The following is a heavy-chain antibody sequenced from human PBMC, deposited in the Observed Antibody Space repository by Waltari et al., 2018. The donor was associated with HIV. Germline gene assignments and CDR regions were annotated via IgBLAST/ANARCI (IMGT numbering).Heavy chain of an antibody. J-gene: IGHJ1*01. Sequence: EVQLVESGGGLVKPGGSLRTSCAASGFTLSNAWMSWVRQAPGKGLEWVGRIKSKTDGGTTDYAAPVKGRFTISRDDSKNTLYLQMNSLKTEDTAVYYCTIRTIFGALQHWGQGTLVTVSS. V-gene: IGHV3-15*01. D-gene: IGHD3-3*01. CDR2: IKSKTDGGTT. CDR1: GFTLSNAW. CDR3: TIRTIFGALQH.